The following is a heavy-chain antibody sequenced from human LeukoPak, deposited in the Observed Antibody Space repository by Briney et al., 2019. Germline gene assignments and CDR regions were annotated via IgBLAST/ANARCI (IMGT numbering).Heavy chain of an antibody. CDR1: AGSISSSSFY. CDR3: ARHRAGYEGLSWSDP. Sequence: KPSETLSLTCTVSAGSISSSSFYWGWIRQPPGKGLEWIGTIYYSGSTYYNPSLKSRVTISVDTSKNQFSLKLSSVTAADTAVYYCARHRAGYEGLSWSDPWGQGTLVTVSS. D-gene: IGHD5-12*01. V-gene: IGHV4-39*01. CDR2: IYYSGST. J-gene: IGHJ5*02.